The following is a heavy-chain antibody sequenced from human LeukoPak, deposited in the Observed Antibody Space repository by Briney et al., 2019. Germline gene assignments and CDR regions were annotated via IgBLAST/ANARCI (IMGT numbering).Heavy chain of an antibody. CDR3: ARGGTLEYFQH. J-gene: IGHJ1*01. CDR1: GFTFSSYE. Sequence: GGSLRLSCAASGFTFSSYEMNWVRQAPGKGLEWVSYISSSGSTIYYADSVKGRFTISRDNAKNSLYLQMNSLRAEDTAVYYCARGGTLEYFQHWGQGTLVTFSS. CDR2: ISSSGSTI. V-gene: IGHV3-48*03.